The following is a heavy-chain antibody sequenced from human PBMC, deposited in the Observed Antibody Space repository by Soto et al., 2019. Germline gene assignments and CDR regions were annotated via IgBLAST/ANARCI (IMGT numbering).Heavy chain of an antibody. Sequence: QVQLIQSGPEVRRPGASVKVSCKVSGVSLSDLSMHWVRQGPGKGLEWMGGFDTEERERLYAQKFQGRVTMTEDTYSDAAYMELSSLGSEASAVFYCATVRSRYDILTGYYSYFDRWGQGTLVTVSS. D-gene: IGHD3-9*01. J-gene: IGHJ4*02. CDR2: FDTEERER. CDR1: GVSLSDLS. V-gene: IGHV1-24*01. CDR3: ATVRSRYDILTGYYSYFDR.